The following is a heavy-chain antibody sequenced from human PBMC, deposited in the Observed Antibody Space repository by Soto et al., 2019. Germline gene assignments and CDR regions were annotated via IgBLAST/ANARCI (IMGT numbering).Heavy chain of an antibody. CDR3: AREFCSGGSCNYYYYGMDV. CDR1: GFTFSSYA. CDR2: ISYDGSNK. V-gene: IGHV3-30-3*01. J-gene: IGHJ6*04. Sequence: GGSLRLSCAASGFTFSSYAMHWVRQAPGKGLEWVAVISYDGSNKYYADSVKGRFTISRDNSKNTLYLQMNSLRAEDTAVYYCAREFCSGGSCNYYYYGMDVGGKGTTVPVSS. D-gene: IGHD2-15*01.